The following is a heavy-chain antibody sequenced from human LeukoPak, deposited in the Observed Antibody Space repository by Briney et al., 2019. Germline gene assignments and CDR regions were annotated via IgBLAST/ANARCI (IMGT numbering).Heavy chain of an antibody. J-gene: IGHJ4*02. CDR3: AKDLAARDY. D-gene: IGHD6-13*01. Sequence: GGSLRLSCAASGFTFSSYGMHWVRQAPGKGLEWVAVISYDGSNKYYADSVKGRFTISRDNSKNTLYLQMNSLRAEDTAVYYCAKDLAARDYWGQGTLVTVSS. CDR1: GFTFSSYG. V-gene: IGHV3-30*18. CDR2: ISYDGSNK.